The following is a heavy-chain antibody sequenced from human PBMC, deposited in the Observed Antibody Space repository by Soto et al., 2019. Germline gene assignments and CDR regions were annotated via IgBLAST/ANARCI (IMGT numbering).Heavy chain of an antibody. D-gene: IGHD6-13*01. V-gene: IGHV4-34*01. CDR3: ARQEVPQWFSKGYDGMDV. J-gene: IGHJ6*02. CDR2: IKHGGST. CDR1: SGPFSGYY. Sequence: PSETLYLTCVVYSGPFSGYYWTWIRQSPGKGLEWIGEIKHGGSTNYSPSLKGRVAISLDTSRTQFSLTLRSVIAADTAVYYCARQEVPQWFSKGYDGMDVWGQGTTVTVSS.